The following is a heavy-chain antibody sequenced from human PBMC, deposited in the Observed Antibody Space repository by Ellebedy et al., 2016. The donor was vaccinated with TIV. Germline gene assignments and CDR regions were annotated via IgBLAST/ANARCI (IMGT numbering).Heavy chain of an antibody. J-gene: IGHJ4*02. CDR3: AKDREVVTAADY. CDR2: ISSDGSKQ. V-gene: IGHV3-30*18. CDR1: GFTFSTYG. Sequence: GESLKISCAASGFTFSTYGMHWVRQAPGKGLEWVAVISSDGSKQLYPDSVKGRFAISRGNSKNTLYLQMNSLRADDTAAYYCAKDREVVTAADYWGQGTLVTVSS. D-gene: IGHD2-21*02.